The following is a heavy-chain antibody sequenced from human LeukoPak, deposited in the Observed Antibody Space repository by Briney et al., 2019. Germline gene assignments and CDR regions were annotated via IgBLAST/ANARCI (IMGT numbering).Heavy chain of an antibody. CDR1: GFTFGGHA. V-gene: IGHV3-23*01. D-gene: IGHD5-18*01. J-gene: IGHJ1*01. CDR3: GKPRVGYSSGQKPVRPVGY. CDR2: IFGSGGSP. Sequence: GGSLRLSCAASGFTFGGHAMDWVRQAPGKGLEWVAGIFGSGGSPHYADPVKGRFTISRDNSRNTMYLQINSLRAEDTAVYYCGKPRVGYSSGQKPVRPVGYWGKGHLVTVSS.